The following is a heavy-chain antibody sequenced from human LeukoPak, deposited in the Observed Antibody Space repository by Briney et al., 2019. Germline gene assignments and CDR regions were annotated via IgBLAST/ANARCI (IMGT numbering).Heavy chain of an antibody. J-gene: IGHJ6*03. CDR2: ISESGST. V-gene: IGHV4-59*08. D-gene: IGHD3-16*01. Sequence: PSELLSLTCTVPGGSISSYNWNRIRQPPGKGLGWIGYISESGSTNYTSSLKNLATLSLDPSMNETSLKLRSAPVADTAVYYCARQDALGKYPPPYYMDVWGKGTTVIVS. CDR1: GGSISSYN. CDR3: ARQDALGKYPPPYYMDV.